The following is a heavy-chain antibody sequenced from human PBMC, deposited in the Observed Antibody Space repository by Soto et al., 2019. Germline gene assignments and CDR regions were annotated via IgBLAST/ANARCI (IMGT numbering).Heavy chain of an antibody. CDR1: GGTFSSYA. V-gene: IGHV1-69*12. D-gene: IGHD6-6*01. J-gene: IGHJ3*02. CDR2: IIPIFGTA. Sequence: QVQLVQSGAEVKKPGSSVKVSCKASGGTFSSYAISWVRQAPGRGLEWMGGIIPIFGTANYAQKFQGRVTITADESTSTAYMELSSLRSEDTAVYYCARDQTPYISSSRPAFDIWRQGTMVTVSS. CDR3: ARDQTPYISSSRPAFDI.